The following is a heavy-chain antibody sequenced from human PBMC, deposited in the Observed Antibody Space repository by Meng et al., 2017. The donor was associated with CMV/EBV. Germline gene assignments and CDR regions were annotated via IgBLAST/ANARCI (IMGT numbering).Heavy chain of an antibody. D-gene: IGHD2-15*01. V-gene: IGHV1-18*01. CDR1: GYTFTNYG. J-gene: IGHJ5*02. CDR2: ISAYNENT. CDR3: ARAHLGDWFDP. Sequence: SCKASGYTFTNYGISWVRQAPGQGLEWMRWISAYNENTNYAQKLQGRVTMTTDTSTTTAYMELRSLRSDDTAVYYCARAHLGDWFDPWGQGTLVTVSS.